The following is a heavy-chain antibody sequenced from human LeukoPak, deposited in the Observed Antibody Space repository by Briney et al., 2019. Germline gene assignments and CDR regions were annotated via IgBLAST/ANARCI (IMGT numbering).Heavy chain of an antibody. J-gene: IGHJ4*02. D-gene: IGHD3-10*01. V-gene: IGHV3-33*01. CDR3: ARDLFGSYYFDY. CDR1: GFTFSSYG. Sequence: GGSLRLSCAASGFTFSSYGMHWVRQAPGKGLEWVAVIWYDGSNKYYADSVKGRFTISRDNSKNTLSLQTNSLRAEDTAVYYCARDLFGSYYFDYWGQGTLVTVSS. CDR2: IWYDGSNK.